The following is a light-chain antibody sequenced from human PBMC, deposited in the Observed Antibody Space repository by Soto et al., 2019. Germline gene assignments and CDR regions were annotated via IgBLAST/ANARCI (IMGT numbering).Light chain of an antibody. CDR3: QQYDDSIT. CDR1: QSVSSNS. CDR2: GAS. Sequence: EIVLTQSPDTLSLSPGESATLSCRASQSVSSNSLAWYQQKPGRAPRILIYGASNRATGIPDRFSGSGSGTDFTLTISRLEPEDFAVFYCQQYDDSITFGQGTRLEIE. J-gene: IGKJ5*01. V-gene: IGKV3-20*01.